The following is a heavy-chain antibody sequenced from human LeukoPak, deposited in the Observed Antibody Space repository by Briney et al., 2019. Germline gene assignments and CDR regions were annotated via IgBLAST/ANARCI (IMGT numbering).Heavy chain of an antibody. CDR1: GYTFTGYY. D-gene: IGHD6-19*01. CDR3: ASGGEWLVRKEFDY. Sequence: GASVKLSCKASGYTFTGYYMHWVRQAPGHGLEWMRRINPNSGGTNYAQKFQGRVTMTRDTSISTAYMELSRLRSDDTALYYCASGGEWLVRKEFDYWGQRTLVTVSS. CDR2: INPNSGGT. V-gene: IGHV1-2*06. J-gene: IGHJ4*02.